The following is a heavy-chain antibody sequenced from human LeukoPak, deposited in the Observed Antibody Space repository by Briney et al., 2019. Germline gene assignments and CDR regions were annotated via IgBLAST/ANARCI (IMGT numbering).Heavy chain of an antibody. D-gene: IGHD2-21*02. V-gene: IGHV1-46*01. Sequence: ASVKVSCKASGYTFTSYYMHWVRQAPGQGLEWMGIINPSGGSTSYAQKFQGRVTMTRDTSTSTVYMELSSLRSEDTAAYYCARGGTATEINNWFDPWGQGTLVTVSS. J-gene: IGHJ5*02. CDR3: ARGGTATEINNWFDP. CDR1: GYTFTSYY. CDR2: INPSGGST.